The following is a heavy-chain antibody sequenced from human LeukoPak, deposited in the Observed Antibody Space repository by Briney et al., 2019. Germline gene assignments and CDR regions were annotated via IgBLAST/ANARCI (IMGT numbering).Heavy chain of an antibody. Sequence: GGSLRLSCAASGFTFSSYAMSWVRQAPGKGLEWVSAISGSGGSTYYADSVKGRFTISRDNSKNTLYLQMNSLRAEDTAVYYCAHHSSSGLPTFWYYWGQGTLVTVSS. J-gene: IGHJ4*02. CDR1: GFTFSSYA. CDR3: AHHSSSGLPTFWYY. V-gene: IGHV3-23*01. D-gene: IGHD6-13*01. CDR2: ISGSGGST.